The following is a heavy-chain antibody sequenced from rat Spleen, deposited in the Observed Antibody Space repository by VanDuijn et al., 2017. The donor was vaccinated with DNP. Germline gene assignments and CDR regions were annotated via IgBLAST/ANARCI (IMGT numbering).Heavy chain of an antibody. CDR2: ITNRGGSI. CDR3: VTRGKYGGYDY. Sequence: EVQLVETGGGLVQPGRSLKLSCVASGFTFSSYWMYWIRQAPTKGLEWVASITNRGGSIYYRDSLKGRITISRDNAKSTLYLQMDSLRSEDTATYYCVTRGKYGGYDYWGQGVMVTVSS. J-gene: IGHJ2*01. CDR1: GFTFSSYW. V-gene: IGHV5-58*01. D-gene: IGHD1-11*01.